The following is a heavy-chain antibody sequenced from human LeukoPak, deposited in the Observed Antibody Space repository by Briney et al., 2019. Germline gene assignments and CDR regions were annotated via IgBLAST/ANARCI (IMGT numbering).Heavy chain of an antibody. Sequence: GGSLRHSCAASGFTFGTYAMSWVRQAPGKGLEWISAISGSGGSTYYADSVKGRFTISRDNSKNTLYLQMNSLRAEDTAVYYCAKIPYSSGWVQNWFDPWGQGTLVTVSS. J-gene: IGHJ5*02. D-gene: IGHD6-19*01. CDR1: GFTFGTYA. CDR3: AKIPYSSGWVQNWFDP. CDR2: ISGSGGST. V-gene: IGHV3-23*01.